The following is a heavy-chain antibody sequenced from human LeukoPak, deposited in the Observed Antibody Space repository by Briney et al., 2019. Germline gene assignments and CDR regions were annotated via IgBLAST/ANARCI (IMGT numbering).Heavy chain of an antibody. Sequence: ASVKVSCKASGYTFTNFDINWVRQATGQGLEWMAWMNPNNGNTGNAQKFQGRVTITWDSSISTAYMELSSLRSEDTAVYYCARDGPGYDSSGFPSYYFDYWGQGTLVTVSS. D-gene: IGHD3-22*01. V-gene: IGHV1-8*03. J-gene: IGHJ4*02. CDR3: ARDGPGYDSSGFPSYYFDY. CDR2: MNPNNGNT. CDR1: GYTFTNFD.